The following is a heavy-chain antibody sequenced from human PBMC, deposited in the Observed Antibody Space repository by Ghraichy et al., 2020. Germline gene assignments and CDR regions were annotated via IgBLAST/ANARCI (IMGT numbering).Heavy chain of an antibody. J-gene: IGHJ4*02. Sequence: LSLTCAAYGFTFSTYAMSWVRQAPGKGLEWVSGISSNGGATHYADSVKGRFAISRDNSKNTLYLQMTSLRAEDTAVYYCAKLTSSGYYYVSFDYWGQGTLVTVSS. CDR3: AKLTSSGYYYVSFDY. D-gene: IGHD3-22*01. CDR1: GFTFSTYA. CDR2: ISSNGGAT. V-gene: IGHV3-23*01.